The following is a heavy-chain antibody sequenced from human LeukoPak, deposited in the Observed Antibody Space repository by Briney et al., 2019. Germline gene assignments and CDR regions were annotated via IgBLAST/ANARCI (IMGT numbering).Heavy chain of an antibody. CDR2: ISAYNGNT. V-gene: IGHV1-18*01. J-gene: IGHJ6*02. CDR1: GYTFTSYG. Sequence: GASVKVSCKASGYTFTSYGISWVRQAPGQGLEWMGWISAYNGNTNYAQRLQGRVTMTTDTSTSTAYMELRNLRSDDTAVYYCASGLEGSGPYGMDVWGQGTTVTVSS. D-gene: IGHD2-15*01. CDR3: ASGLEGSGPYGMDV.